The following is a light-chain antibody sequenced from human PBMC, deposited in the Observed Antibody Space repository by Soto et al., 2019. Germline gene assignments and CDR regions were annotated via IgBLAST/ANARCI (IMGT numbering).Light chain of an antibody. CDR2: EVN. CDR1: SNDVGGYNL. J-gene: IGLJ3*02. V-gene: IGLV2-23*02. Sequence: QSALTQPASVSGSPGQSITISCTGTSNDVGGYNLVSWFQQHPGKAPKLMISEVNKRPSGVSNRFSGSKSANTASLTISGLQADDEADYYCCSHVGGSSPQWVFGGGTKLTV. CDR3: CSHVGGSSPQWV.